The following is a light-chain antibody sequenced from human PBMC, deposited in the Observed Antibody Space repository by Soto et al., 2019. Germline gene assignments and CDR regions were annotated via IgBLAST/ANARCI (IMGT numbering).Light chain of an antibody. Sequence: EIVLTQSPATLSSFPGDRVTLSCRASQSINTRLAWYQHKPGQAPKLLIYQTSIMAGGIPSRFSGSGSATDFTLTISGVQPEDFALYYCHQRHSCPRTFGQGTKVDI. CDR1: QSINTR. CDR2: QTS. CDR3: HQRHSCPRT. V-gene: IGKV3-11*01. J-gene: IGKJ1*01.